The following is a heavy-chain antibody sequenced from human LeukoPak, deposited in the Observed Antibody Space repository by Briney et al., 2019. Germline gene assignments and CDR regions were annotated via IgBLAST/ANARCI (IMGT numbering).Heavy chain of an antibody. V-gene: IGHV3-20*04. CDR3: ARGSVQLWLRDTYYYMDV. Sequence: PGGSLRLSCGASGFTFSNYIMNWVRQVPGRGLEWVSGINWNGRITEYADSVKDRFTISRQNTKNSLYLYMNNLGGEDTALYFCARGSVQLWLRDTYYYMDVWGKGITVTVSS. J-gene: IGHJ6*03. CDR1: GFTFSNYI. D-gene: IGHD5-18*01. CDR2: INWNGRIT.